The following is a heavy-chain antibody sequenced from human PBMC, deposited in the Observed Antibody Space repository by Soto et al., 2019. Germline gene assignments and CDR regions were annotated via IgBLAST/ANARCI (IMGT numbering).Heavy chain of an antibody. CDR2: INPNSGGT. Sequence: GASVKVSCKASGYTFTGYYMHWVRQAPGQGLEWMGWINPNSGGTNYAQKFQGRVTMTRDTSISTAYMELSRLRSDDTAVYYCARAKKAAIAPWGAFDIWGQGTMVTVS. D-gene: IGHD2-2*01. CDR3: ARAKKAAIAPWGAFDI. V-gene: IGHV1-2*02. J-gene: IGHJ3*02. CDR1: GYTFTGYY.